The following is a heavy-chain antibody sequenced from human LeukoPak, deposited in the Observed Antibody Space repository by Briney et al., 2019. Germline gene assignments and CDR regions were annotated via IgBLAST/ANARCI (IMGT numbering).Heavy chain of an antibody. J-gene: IGHJ4*02. V-gene: IGHV3-53*01. Sequence: GGSLRLSCAASGFTFSSYAMSWVRQAPGKGLEWVSVIYSGGSTYYADSVKGRFTISRDNSKNTLYLQMNSLRAEDTAVYYCARGRDGYNVYWGQGTLVTVSS. CDR2: IYSGGST. D-gene: IGHD5-24*01. CDR3: ARGRDGYNVY. CDR1: GFTFSSYA.